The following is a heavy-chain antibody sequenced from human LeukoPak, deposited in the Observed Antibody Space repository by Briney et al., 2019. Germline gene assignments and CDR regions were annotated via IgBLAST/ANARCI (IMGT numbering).Heavy chain of an antibody. CDR1: GGSFSGYY. CDR3: ARRKDFADDQCFDY. Sequence: NPSETLSLTCAVYGGSFSGYYWSWIRQPPGKGLEWIGEINHSGSTNYNPSLKSRVTISVDTSKNQFSLKLSSVTAADTAVYYCARRKDFADDQCFDYWGQGTLVTVSS. J-gene: IGHJ4*02. V-gene: IGHV4-34*01. D-gene: IGHD3-16*01. CDR2: INHSGST.